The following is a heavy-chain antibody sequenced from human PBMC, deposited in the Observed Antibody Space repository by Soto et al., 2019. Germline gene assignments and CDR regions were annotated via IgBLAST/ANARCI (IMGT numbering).Heavy chain of an antibody. J-gene: IGHJ6*02. CDR2: ISSSSSYI. V-gene: IGHV3-21*01. CDR1: GFTFSSYS. D-gene: IGHD4-17*01. CDR3: ARVGTVSMDV. Sequence: EVQLVESGGGLVKPGGSLRLSCAASGFTFSSYSMNWVRQAPGKGLEWVSSISSSSSYIYYADSVKGRFTISRDNAKKSLYLQMNSLRAGDTAVYYCARVGTVSMDVWGQGTTVTVSS.